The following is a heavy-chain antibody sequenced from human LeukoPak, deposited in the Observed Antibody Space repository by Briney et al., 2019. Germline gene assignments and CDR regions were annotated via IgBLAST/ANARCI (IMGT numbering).Heavy chain of an antibody. J-gene: IGHJ5*02. CDR1: GYSISSGYY. CDR3: ARSPVGAKFWFDP. CDR2: IYHSGST. D-gene: IGHD1-26*01. Sequence: SETLSLTCTVSGYSISSGYYWGWIRQPPGKGLEWIGSIYHSGSTYYNPSLKSRVTISVDTSKNQFSLKLSSVTAADTAVYYCARSPVGAKFWFDPWGQGTLVTVSS. V-gene: IGHV4-38-2*02.